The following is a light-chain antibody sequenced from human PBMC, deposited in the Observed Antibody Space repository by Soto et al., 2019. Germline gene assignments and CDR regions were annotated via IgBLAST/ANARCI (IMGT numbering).Light chain of an antibody. J-gene: IGKJ4*01. Sequence: EIVLTQSPATLSLSPGERVTLSCRASQSVDTYLAWYQQKPGQAPRLLIYDATNRAVDIPARFSGGGSGTDFTLTISSLEPEDFAVYYCQQRTNWPTFGGGTKVEI. CDR3: QQRTNWPT. CDR2: DAT. CDR1: QSVDTY. V-gene: IGKV3-11*01.